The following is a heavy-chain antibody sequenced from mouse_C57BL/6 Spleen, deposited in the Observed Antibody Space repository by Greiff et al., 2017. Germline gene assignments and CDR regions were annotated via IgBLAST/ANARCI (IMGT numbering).Heavy chain of an antibody. Sequence: VQLQQSGPELVKPGASVKISCKASGYTFTDYYMNWVKQSHGKSLEWIGDINPNNGGTSYNQKFKGKATLTVDKSSSTAYMELRSLTSEDSAVYYCARVGYGYWYFDVWGTGTTVTVSS. CDR2: INPNNGGT. D-gene: IGHD1-1*02. CDR1: GYTFTDYY. J-gene: IGHJ1*03. V-gene: IGHV1-26*01. CDR3: ARVGYGYWYFDV.